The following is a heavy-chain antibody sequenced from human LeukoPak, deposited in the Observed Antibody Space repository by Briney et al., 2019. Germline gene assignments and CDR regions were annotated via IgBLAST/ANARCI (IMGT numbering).Heavy chain of an antibody. CDR1: GYTFTSYD. Sequence: ASVKVSCKASGYTFTSYDINWVRQATGQGLEWMGWMNPNSGNTGYAQKFQGRVTMTRNTSISTAYMELSSLRSEDTAVYYCARGVVVVPAATRFYYYYYYMDVWGKGTTVTISS. CDR2: MNPNSGNT. J-gene: IGHJ6*03. V-gene: IGHV1-8*01. CDR3: ARGVVVVPAATRFYYYYYYMDV. D-gene: IGHD2-2*01.